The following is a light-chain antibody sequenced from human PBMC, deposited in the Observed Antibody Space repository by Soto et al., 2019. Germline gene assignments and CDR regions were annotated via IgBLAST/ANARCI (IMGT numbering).Light chain of an antibody. Sequence: QSALTQPASVSGSPGQSITISCTGTSSDVGSYNLVAWYQQHPGKAPKLMIYEGSQRSSGVSNRFSGSKSGNTASLTISGLQAEDEADYYCCSYAGSNMFVVFGGGTKLTVL. CDR2: EGS. CDR3: CSYAGSNMFVV. V-gene: IGLV2-23*03. J-gene: IGLJ2*01. CDR1: SSDVGSYNL.